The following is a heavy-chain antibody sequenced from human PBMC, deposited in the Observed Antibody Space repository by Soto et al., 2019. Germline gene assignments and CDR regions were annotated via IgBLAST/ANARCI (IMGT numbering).Heavy chain of an antibody. J-gene: IGHJ4*02. CDR2: IYNSGST. D-gene: IGHD4-17*01. CDR3: AYGDSRGPFDS. V-gene: IGHV4-59*01. Sequence: SETLSLTCTVSGGSISSYYWSWIREPPGKGLEWIGYIYNSGSTNYNPSLKSRVTISVDTSKNQFSLKLSSVTAADTAVYYCAYGDSRGPFDSWGQGTLVAVSS. CDR1: GGSISSYY.